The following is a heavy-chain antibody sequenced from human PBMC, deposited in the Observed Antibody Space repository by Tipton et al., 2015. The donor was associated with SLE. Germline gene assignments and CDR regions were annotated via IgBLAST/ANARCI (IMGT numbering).Heavy chain of an antibody. J-gene: IGHJ4*02. CDR3: VGFRAGYSSGGPFDY. CDR2: IYYSGST. CDR1: GGSISSGDYY. D-gene: IGHD6-19*01. Sequence: TLSLTCTVSGGSISSGDYYWSWIRQPPGKGLEWIGYIYYSGSTYYNPSLKSRVTISVDTSKSQFSLKLTSVTAADTAVYYCVGFRAGYSSGGPFDYWGQGTLVTVSS. V-gene: IGHV4-30-4*01.